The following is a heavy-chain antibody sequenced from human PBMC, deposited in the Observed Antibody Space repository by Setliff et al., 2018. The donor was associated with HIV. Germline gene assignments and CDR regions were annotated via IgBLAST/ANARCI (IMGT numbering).Heavy chain of an antibody. Sequence: PGGSLRLSCAASGLDFSGSAMHWVRQAPGKGLEWVANIEQDGSEKYYVDSVRGRFTISRDNAENSLYLRMNSLRAEDTAVYYCARTYYGGNYWGQGALVTVSS. J-gene: IGHJ4*02. V-gene: IGHV3-7*03. D-gene: IGHD4-17*01. CDR2: IEQDGSEK. CDR3: ARTYYGGNY. CDR1: GLDFSGSA.